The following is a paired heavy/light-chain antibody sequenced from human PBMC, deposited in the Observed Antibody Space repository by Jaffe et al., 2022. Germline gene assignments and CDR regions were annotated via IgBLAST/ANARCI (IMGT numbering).Heavy chain of an antibody. CDR1: GFSLSTSGVG. Sequence: QITLKESGPTLVKPTQTLTLTCTFSGFSLSTSGVGVGWIRQPPGKALEWLALIYWHDDKRYNPSLKSRLTITKDTSKNEVVLTMANMDPVDTATYFCAHGRREGTYCTSASCVIWFDPWGQGTLVTVSS. D-gene: IGHD2-2*01. J-gene: IGHJ5*01. V-gene: IGHV2-5*01. CDR2: IYWHDDK. CDR3: AHGRREGTYCTSASCVIWFDP.
Light chain of an antibody. V-gene: IGKV4-1*01. CDR3: QQYYNFPPT. CDR2: WAS. Sequence: DIVMTQSPDSLAVSLGERATINCKSSQSVLYSSNNKNYLAWYQQKPGQPPKLLINWASTRESGVPDRFSGSGSGTDFTLTISSLQAEDVAVYYCQQYYNFPPTFGQGTRLEIK. J-gene: IGKJ5*01. CDR1: QSVLYSSNNKNY.